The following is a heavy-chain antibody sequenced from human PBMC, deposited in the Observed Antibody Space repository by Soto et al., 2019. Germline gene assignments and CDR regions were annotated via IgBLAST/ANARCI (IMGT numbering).Heavy chain of an antibody. CDR1: GYTFTSYA. CDR2: INVGNAKT. J-gene: IGHJ4*02. V-gene: IGHV1-3*01. Sequence: ASVKVSCKTSGYTFTSYAIHWVSQAPGQRPEWMGWINVGNAKTRYSQKFQDRVTITRGTSASTAYMELSSLKFEDTAVYYCARAGYSSSWDSYFDFWGQGTLVTVSS. CDR3: ARAGYSSSWDSYFDF. D-gene: IGHD6-19*01.